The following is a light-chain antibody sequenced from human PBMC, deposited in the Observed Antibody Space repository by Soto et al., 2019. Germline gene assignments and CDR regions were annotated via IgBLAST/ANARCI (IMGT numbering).Light chain of an antibody. CDR3: RPYAGYSPYV. CDR1: SSDVGNYNL. J-gene: IGLJ1*01. CDR2: EVI. V-gene: IGLV2-23*02. Sequence: QSVLTQPASVSGSRGQSITMSCAGTSSDVGNYNLVSWYQQHPGKAPKLMIYEVIKRPSGVSNRFSGSKSGNTASLTISGLQAEDEADYYCRPYAGYSPYVCGNGTKVTVL.